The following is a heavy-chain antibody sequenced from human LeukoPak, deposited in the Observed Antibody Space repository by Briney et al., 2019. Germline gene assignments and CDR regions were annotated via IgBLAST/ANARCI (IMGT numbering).Heavy chain of an antibody. J-gene: IGHJ4*02. CDR2: MNPNSGNT. Sequence: ASVKVSCKASGYTFTSYDMNWVRQATGQGLEWMGWMNPNSGNTGYAQKFQGRVTMTRNTSISTAYMELSSLRSEDTAVYYCARTYCTNGVFLDYWGQGTLVTVSS. D-gene: IGHD2-8*01. V-gene: IGHV1-8*01. CDR3: ARTYCTNGVFLDY. CDR1: GYTFTSYD.